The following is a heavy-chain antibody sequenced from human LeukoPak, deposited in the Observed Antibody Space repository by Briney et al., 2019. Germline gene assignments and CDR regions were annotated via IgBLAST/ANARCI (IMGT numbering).Heavy chain of an antibody. CDR2: VYYSGST. D-gene: IGHD6-19*01. Sequence: PSETLSLTCTVSGGSITSSSYYWGWIRQPPGKGLECIGSVYYSGSTYYNPSLKSRVTISVDTSKNLFSLKLSSVTAADTAVYYCARHLGSGWYHMAWGQGTLVTVSS. CDR3: ARHLGSGWYHMA. V-gene: IGHV4-39*01. CDR1: GGSITSSSYY. J-gene: IGHJ5*02.